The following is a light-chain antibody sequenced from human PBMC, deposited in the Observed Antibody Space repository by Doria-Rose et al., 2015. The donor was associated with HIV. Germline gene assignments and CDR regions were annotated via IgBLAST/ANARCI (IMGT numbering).Light chain of an antibody. CDR3: HQYGTSWT. CDR1: QSFSSTY. Sequence: TQSPGTLPLLPGETATLSCRASQSFSSTYLAWYQQKPGQAPSCLIYVGSTRPTGIPASSSASGSGTDFTLTINRLEPEDFALYYCHQYGTSWTFGQGTRVEI. J-gene: IGKJ1*01. CDR2: VGS. V-gene: IGKV3-20*01.